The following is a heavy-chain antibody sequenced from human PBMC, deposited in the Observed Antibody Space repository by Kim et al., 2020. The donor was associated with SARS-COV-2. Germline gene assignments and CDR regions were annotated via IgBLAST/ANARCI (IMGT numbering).Heavy chain of an antibody. CDR1: GFTLSSYG. V-gene: IGHV3-33*01. CDR3: ARPASSGWSVFDY. CDR2: IWYDGSNK. J-gene: IGHJ4*02. D-gene: IGHD6-19*01. Sequence: GGSLRLSCAASGFTLSSYGMHWVRQAPGKGLEWVAVIWYDGSNKNYADSVTGRFTISRDNSKNTLYLQMNSLRAEDTAVYYCARPASSGWSVFDYWGQGALVTASS.